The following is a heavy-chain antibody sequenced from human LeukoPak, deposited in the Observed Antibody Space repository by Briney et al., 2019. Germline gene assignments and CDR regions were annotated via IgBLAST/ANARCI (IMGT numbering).Heavy chain of an antibody. CDR2: ISGSGGSA. J-gene: IGHJ4*02. CDR1: GFTFSSYG. CDR3: AKEGAPLGGRPDY. V-gene: IGHV3-23*01. D-gene: IGHD3-16*01. Sequence: GGTLRLSCAASGFTFSSYGMSWVRQAPGKGLEWVSAISGSGGSAYYADSVKGRFTISRDNLKNTLYLQMNSLRVEDTAVYYCAKEGAPLGGRPDYWGQGTLVTVSS.